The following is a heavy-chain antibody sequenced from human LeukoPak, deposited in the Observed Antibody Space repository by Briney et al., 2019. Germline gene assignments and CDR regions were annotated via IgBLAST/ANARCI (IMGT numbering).Heavy chain of an antibody. CDR3: AIDQSSWYNFDY. CDR1: GFTFSNYA. CDR2: IRYDGSDK. V-gene: IGHV3-30*02. Sequence: GGSLRLSCAASGFTFSNYAMHWVRQAPGKGLQWVAFIRYDGSDKFYADSVKGRFTISRDNSKNTLYLQMNSLRAEDTALYYCAIDQSSWYNFDYWGQGTLVTVSS. J-gene: IGHJ4*02. D-gene: IGHD6-13*01.